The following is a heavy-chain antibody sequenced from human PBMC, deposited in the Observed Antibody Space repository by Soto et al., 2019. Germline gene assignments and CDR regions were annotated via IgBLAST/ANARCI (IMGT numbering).Heavy chain of an antibody. V-gene: IGHV5-51*01. D-gene: IGHD5-12*01. Sequence: GESLKISCEGSGYNFSTYWIGWVRQMPGKGLEWMALIYPGDSDTRYSPSFEGQVTLSVDRSISTAYLQWSSLKASDTAIYYCATSTVSYVDIVSSTTRGYFDHWGQGTLVTVSS. J-gene: IGHJ4*02. CDR1: GYNFSTYW. CDR2: IYPGDSDT. CDR3: ATSTVSYVDIVSSTTRGYFDH.